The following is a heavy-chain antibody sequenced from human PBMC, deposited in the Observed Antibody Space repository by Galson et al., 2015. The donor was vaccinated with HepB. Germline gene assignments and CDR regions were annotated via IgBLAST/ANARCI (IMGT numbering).Heavy chain of an antibody. V-gene: IGHV1-2*02. CDR2: INPNSGDT. D-gene: IGHD2-8*01. CDR1: GYTFIDYK. Sequence: SVKVSCKASGYTFIDYKIYWVRQAPGQGPEWMGWINPNSGDTNSAQKFQGRVTMTRDTSISTAYMEVSSLRSDDTAVYYCARGTKIVLRVYGTRIEEDNWFDPWGQGTLVTVSS. CDR3: ARGTKIVLRVYGTRIEEDNWFDP. J-gene: IGHJ5*02.